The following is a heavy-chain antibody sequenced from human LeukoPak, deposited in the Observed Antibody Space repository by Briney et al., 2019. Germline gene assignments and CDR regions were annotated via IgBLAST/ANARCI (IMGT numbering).Heavy chain of an antibody. CDR1: GFTFSSYG. J-gene: IGHJ4*02. CDR3: AKEVAVAGDFDY. CDR2: ISYDGSNK. V-gene: IGHV3-30*18. D-gene: IGHD6-19*01. Sequence: PGGPLSLFCAVSGFTFSSYGMHWVRQAPGKGLEWVAVISYDGSNKYYADSVKGRFTISRDNSKNTLYLQMNSLRAEDTAVYYCAKEVAVAGDFDYWGQGTLVT.